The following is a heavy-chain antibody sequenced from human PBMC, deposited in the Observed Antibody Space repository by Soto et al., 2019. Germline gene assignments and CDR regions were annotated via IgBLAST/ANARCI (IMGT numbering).Heavy chain of an antibody. D-gene: IGHD7-27*01. J-gene: IGHJ4*02. Sequence: PSDTLSPTCTVSGGSITNYYWSWIRQPPGKRLEYFGSMYYSGNTSYNPSLTSRTTTSRDASKSQFSPKLRSATAADTAVYYCVGGLSDWGRIDFWGQGTLVTVSS. CDR2: MYYSGNT. V-gene: IGHV4-59*01. CDR3: VGGLSDWGRIDF. CDR1: GGSITNYY.